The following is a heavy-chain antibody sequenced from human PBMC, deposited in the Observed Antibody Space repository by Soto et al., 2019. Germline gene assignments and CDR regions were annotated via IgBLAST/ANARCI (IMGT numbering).Heavy chain of an antibody. V-gene: IGHV4-30-4*01. CDR3: ARDYYYGSGSYYNIYYYGMDV. J-gene: IGHJ6*02. Sequence: NPSETLSLTCTVSGGSISSGDYYWSWIRQPPGKGLEWIGYIYYSGSTYYNPSLKSRVTISVDTSKNQFSLKLSSVTAADTAVYYCARDYYYGSGSYYNIYYYGMDVWGQGTTVTVSS. CDR1: GGSISSGDYY. CDR2: IYYSGST. D-gene: IGHD3-10*01.